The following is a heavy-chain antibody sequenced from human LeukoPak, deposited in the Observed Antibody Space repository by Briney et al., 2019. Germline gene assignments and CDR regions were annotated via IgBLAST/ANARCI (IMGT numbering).Heavy chain of an antibody. CDR3: ARGGYDFWSGYSRPYYFDY. J-gene: IGHJ4*02. D-gene: IGHD3-3*01. CDR1: GGSINSYY. Sequence: SETLSLTCTVSGGSINSYYWNWIRQSPGKGLEWIGYIYYSGSTNYNPSLNSRVTISVDTSKNQFSLKLSSVTAADTAVYYCARGGYDFWSGYSRPYYFDYWGQGTLVTVSS. V-gene: IGHV4-59*12. CDR2: IYYSGST.